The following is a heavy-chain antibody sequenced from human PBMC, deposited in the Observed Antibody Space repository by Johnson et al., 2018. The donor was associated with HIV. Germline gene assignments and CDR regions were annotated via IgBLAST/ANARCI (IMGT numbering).Heavy chain of an antibody. V-gene: IGHV3-33*06. D-gene: IGHD6-13*01. CDR1: GFTFSSYG. J-gene: IGHJ3*02. CDR3: AKDRDSSSWYGYDAFDI. Sequence: QMLLVESGGGVVQPGRSLRLSCAASGFTFSSYGMHWVRQAPGKGLEWVAVIWYEGSNKYYADSVEDRFTISRDNSKNTLYLQMNSLRAEDTAVYYCAKDRDSSSWYGYDAFDIWGQGTMVTVSS. CDR2: IWYEGSNK.